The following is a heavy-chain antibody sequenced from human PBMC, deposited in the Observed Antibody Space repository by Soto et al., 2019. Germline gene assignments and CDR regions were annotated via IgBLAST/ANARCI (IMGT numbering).Heavy chain of an antibody. CDR1: GYTLTSYY. CDR2: INPSGVST. CDR3: ARDGPGSPICY. V-gene: IGHV1-46*01. J-gene: IGHJ4*02. Sequence: QVQLVQSGAEVKKPGASVKVSCKASGYTLTSYYMHWVRQAPGQGLEWMGIINPSGVSTTYAKKLPGRSTVNRDTSTSTVHMELSSLKTEDPAVYYCARDGPGSPICYWGQGTLVTVSS.